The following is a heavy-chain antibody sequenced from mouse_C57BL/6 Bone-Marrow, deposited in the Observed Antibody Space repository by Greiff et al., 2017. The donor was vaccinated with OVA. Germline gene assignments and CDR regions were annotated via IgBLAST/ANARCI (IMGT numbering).Heavy chain of an antibody. J-gene: IGHJ4*01. D-gene: IGHD1-1*02. CDR1: GYTFTSYG. CDR3: APIWGRYAMDY. CDR2: IYIGNGYT. V-gene: IGHV1-58*01. Sequence: EVKLVESGAELVRPGSSVKMSCKTSGYTFTSYGINWVKQRPGQGLEWIGYIYIGNGYTEYNEKFKGKATLTSDTTSSTAYMQLSSLTSEDSAIYVCAPIWGRYAMDYWGQGTSVTVSS.